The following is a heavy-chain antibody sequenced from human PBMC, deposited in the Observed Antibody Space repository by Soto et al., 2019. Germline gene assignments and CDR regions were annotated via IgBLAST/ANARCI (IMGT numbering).Heavy chain of an antibody. CDR1: GFTFSSYA. D-gene: IGHD6-19*01. J-gene: IGHJ4*02. CDR3: ASRTSGWYFDY. CDR2: ISGSGGST. V-gene: IGHV3-23*01. Sequence: EVQLLESGGGLVQPGGSLRLSCTASGFTFSSYAMNWVRQAPGKGLEWVSVISGSGGSTYYADSVKGRFTISRDNSKKTLYLQMTSLRAEDSALYYCASRTSGWYFDYWGQGTLVTVSS.